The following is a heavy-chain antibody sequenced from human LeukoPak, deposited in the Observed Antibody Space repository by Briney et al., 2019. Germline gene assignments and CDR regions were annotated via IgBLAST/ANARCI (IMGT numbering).Heavy chain of an antibody. D-gene: IGHD6-25*01. V-gene: IGHV4-39*01. Sequence: PSEPLSLTCSVSGGSIASYSYHWGWVRQPPGQGLEWIGSIYYSGSTYYNPSLKSRITMSVDTSKNQFSLTPSSVTAADTAVYYCVRYNSGGYFSEYWGPGTLVTVSS. CDR2: IYYSGST. J-gene: IGHJ4*02. CDR3: VRYNSGGYFSEY. CDR1: GGSIASYSYH.